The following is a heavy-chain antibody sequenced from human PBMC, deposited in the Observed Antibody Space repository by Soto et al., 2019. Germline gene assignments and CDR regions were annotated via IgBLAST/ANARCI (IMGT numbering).Heavy chain of an antibody. J-gene: IGHJ4*02. CDR3: AKDGSHNFDY. V-gene: IGHV3-30*18. D-gene: IGHD1-26*01. CDR2: MSYDGSNE. CDR1: GFTFSHYA. Sequence: QVQLVESGGGVVQPGRSLRLSCAASGFTFSHYAMHWVRQAPGKGLEWVAIMSYDGSNEYYADSVKGRFTISRDNSKNTLYLQMNSLRAKDTAVYYCAKDGSHNFDYWGQGTLVTLSS.